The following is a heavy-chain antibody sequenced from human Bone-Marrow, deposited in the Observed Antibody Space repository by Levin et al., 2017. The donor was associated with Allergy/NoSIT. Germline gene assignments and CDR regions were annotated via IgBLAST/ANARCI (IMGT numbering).Heavy chain of an antibody. CDR3: ARDVKGSVVVIPAALDY. CDR1: GFTFDNYS. J-gene: IGHJ4*02. D-gene: IGHD2-2*01. CDR2: ISRSSSFI. Sequence: GGSLRLSCAASGFTFDNYSMNWVRQAPGKGLEWVSSISRSSSFIYYADSVKGRFTISRDNAKNSLYLQMNSLRAEDTAVYYCARDVKGSVVVIPAALDYWGQGTLVTVSS. V-gene: IGHV3-21*01.